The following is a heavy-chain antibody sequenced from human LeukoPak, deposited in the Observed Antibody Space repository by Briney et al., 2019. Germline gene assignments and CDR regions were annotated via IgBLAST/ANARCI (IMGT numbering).Heavy chain of an antibody. D-gene: IGHD6-13*01. CDR3: SKASREYSSTWYY. J-gene: IGHJ4*02. V-gene: IGHV3-23*01. Sequence: GGSLPLSCAASGFTFNNYVMRLLGQAPGAGLEWVSSVSGTVVSTYYADSVKGRFTISRDNFKNRLYLQMNSLRDDDTAVYYCSKASREYSSTWYYWGQGTLVTVSS. CDR2: VSGTVVST. CDR1: GFTFNNYV.